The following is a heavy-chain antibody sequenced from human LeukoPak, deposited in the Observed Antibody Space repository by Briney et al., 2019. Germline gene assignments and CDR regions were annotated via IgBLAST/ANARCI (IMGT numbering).Heavy chain of an antibody. CDR1: GGSFSGYY. D-gene: IGHD2/OR15-2a*01. CDR3: ASSIVIVPAGAGHWFDP. V-gene: IGHV4-34*01. CDR2: INHSGST. J-gene: IGHJ5*02. Sequence: SETLSLTCAVYGGSFSGYYWSWIRQPPGKGLEWIGEINHSGSTNYNPSLKSRVTISLDASKSQFSLTLSSVTAADTAVYYCASSIVIVPAGAGHWFDPWGQGTLVAVSS.